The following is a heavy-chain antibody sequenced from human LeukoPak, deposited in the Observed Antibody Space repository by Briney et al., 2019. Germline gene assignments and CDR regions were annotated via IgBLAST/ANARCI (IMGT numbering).Heavy chain of an antibody. D-gene: IGHD4-11*01. Sequence: GRSLRLSCAASGFTFSSYAMHWVSQPPGKGLEWAAFISFDGNNDHYADSVKGRFTISRDNSKNTLYMQMNSLRAGDTAVYYCARDLSNYYFDYWGQGTLVTVSS. CDR2: ISFDGNND. CDR1: GFTFSSYA. V-gene: IGHV3-30-3*01. CDR3: ARDLSNYYFDY. J-gene: IGHJ4*02.